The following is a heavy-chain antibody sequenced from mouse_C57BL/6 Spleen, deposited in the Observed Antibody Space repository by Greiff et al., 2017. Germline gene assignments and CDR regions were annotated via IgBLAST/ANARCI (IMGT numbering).Heavy chain of an antibody. CDR2: IYPRSGNT. V-gene: IGHV1-81*01. Sequence: QVQLKQSGAELARPGASVKLSCKASGYTFTSYGISWVKQRTGQGLEWIGEIYPRSGNTYYNEKFKGQATLTADKSSSTAYIELRSLPSEDSAVYFCARPPNSSYFDYWGQGTTLTVSS. CDR3: ARPPNSSYFDY. D-gene: IGHD1-1*01. CDR1: GYTFTSYG. J-gene: IGHJ2*01.